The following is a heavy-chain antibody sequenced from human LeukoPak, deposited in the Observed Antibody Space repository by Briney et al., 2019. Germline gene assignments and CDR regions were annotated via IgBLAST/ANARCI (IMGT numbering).Heavy chain of an antibody. D-gene: IGHD1-26*01. CDR2: ISYDGSNK. Sequence: GGSLRLSCAASGFTFSSYAMHWVRQAPGKGLEWVAVISYDGSNKYYADSVKGRSTISRDNSKNTLYLQMNSLRAEDTAVYYCARDHLVSSGATSGPYWGQGTLVTVSS. CDR1: GFTFSSYA. V-gene: IGHV3-30-3*01. CDR3: ARDHLVSSGATSGPY. J-gene: IGHJ4*02.